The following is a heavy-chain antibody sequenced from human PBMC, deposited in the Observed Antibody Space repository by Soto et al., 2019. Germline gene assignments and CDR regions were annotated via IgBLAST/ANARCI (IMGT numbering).Heavy chain of an antibody. Sequence: EVPLVESGGGLVQPGGSLRLSCAASGFTFSSYSMNWVRQAPGKGLEWVSYISSSSSTIYYADSVKGRFTISRDNAKNSLYLQMNRLRDEDTAVYYCARQKDSSGYYYYYYGMDVWGQGTTVTVSS. D-gene: IGHD3-22*01. V-gene: IGHV3-48*02. J-gene: IGHJ6*02. CDR1: GFTFSSYS. CDR3: ARQKDSSGYYYYYYGMDV. CDR2: ISSSSSTI.